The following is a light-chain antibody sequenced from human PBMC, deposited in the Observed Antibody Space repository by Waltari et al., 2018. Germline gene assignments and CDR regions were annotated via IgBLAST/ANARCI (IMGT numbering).Light chain of an antibody. J-gene: IGLJ2*01. CDR1: SSDVGGYNF. V-gene: IGLV2-14*01. Sequence: QSALTQPASVSGSPGQSITISCTGTSSDVGGYNFVSWYHQHPGKAHRLMIYEVTNRPSGVSSRVSGSKSGNTASLTISGLQVEDEADYYCTSYTSTSTLVFGGGTKLTVL. CDR2: EVT. CDR3: TSYTSTSTLV.